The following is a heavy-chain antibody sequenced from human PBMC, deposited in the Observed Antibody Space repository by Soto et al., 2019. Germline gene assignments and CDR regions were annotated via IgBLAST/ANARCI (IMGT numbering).Heavy chain of an antibody. J-gene: IGHJ4*02. Sequence: EVQLVESGGGLVQPGASLRLSCTASGITFSSYSMNWVRQAPGKGLEWLSYISSSKTTYADSVKGRFTISRDNGKNTVKHQRNSLRDEETAVYYCVGDQDVHIPMVHGNYWGRGTRVTVSS. CDR1: GITFSSYS. V-gene: IGHV3-48*02. CDR2: ISSSKTT. CDR3: VGDQDVHIPMVHGNY. D-gene: IGHD3-10*01.